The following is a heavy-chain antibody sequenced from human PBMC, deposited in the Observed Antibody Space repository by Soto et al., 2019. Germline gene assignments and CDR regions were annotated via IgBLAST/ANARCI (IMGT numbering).Heavy chain of an antibody. V-gene: IGHV1-46*01. D-gene: IGHD5-18*01. J-gene: IGHJ3*02. CDR1: GYTFTSYY. CDR3: ARFDSYVYDAFDI. Sequence: ASVKVSCKAFGYTFTSYYMHWVRQAPGQGLEWMGIINPSGGSTSYAQKFQGRVTMTRDTSTSTVYMELSSLRSEDTAVYYCARFDSYVYDAFDIWGQGTMVTVS. CDR2: INPSGGST.